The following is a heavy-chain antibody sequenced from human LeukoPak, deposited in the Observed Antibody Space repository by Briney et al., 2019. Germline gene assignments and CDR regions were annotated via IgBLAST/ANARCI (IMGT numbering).Heavy chain of an antibody. CDR1: GYTFPNYG. Sequence: ASVKVSCKASGYTFPNYGISWVRQAPGQGLEWMGWISGYNGYTNYAQKVQDRVTMTTDTSTSTAYMELRSLRTDDTAVYYCARDSVYLRSGGSWLGGWFDPWGQGTLVTVSS. D-gene: IGHD2-15*01. J-gene: IGHJ5*02. CDR2: ISGYNGYT. V-gene: IGHV1-18*01. CDR3: ARDSVYLRSGGSWLGGWFDP.